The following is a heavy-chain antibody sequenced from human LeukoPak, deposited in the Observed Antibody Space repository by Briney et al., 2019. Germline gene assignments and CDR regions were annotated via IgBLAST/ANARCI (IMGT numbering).Heavy chain of an antibody. Sequence: PGGSLRLSCAASGFTFSSYAMHLVRQAPGKGLEWVAVISYDGSNKYYADSVKGRFTISRDNSKNTLYLQMNSLRAEDTAVYYCARGYSSGWYNWFDPWGQGTLVTVSS. J-gene: IGHJ5*02. V-gene: IGHV3-30*01. D-gene: IGHD6-19*01. CDR3: ARGYSSGWYNWFDP. CDR2: ISYDGSNK. CDR1: GFTFSSYA.